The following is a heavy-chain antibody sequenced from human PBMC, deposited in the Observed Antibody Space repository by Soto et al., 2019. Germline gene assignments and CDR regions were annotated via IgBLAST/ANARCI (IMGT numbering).Heavy chain of an antibody. CDR3: VVAAQPYYFDY. J-gene: IGHJ4*02. CDR1: GYTFTSYG. CDR2: ISAYNGNT. V-gene: IGHV1-18*01. Sequence: QVQLVQSGAEVKKPGASVKVSCKASGYTFTSYGITWVRQAPGQGLEWMGWISAYNGNTNYAQKLQGRVTMTTGTSTSTAYMEVRSLRSEDTAVYYCVVAAQPYYFDYWGQGTLVTVSS. D-gene: IGHD2-15*01.